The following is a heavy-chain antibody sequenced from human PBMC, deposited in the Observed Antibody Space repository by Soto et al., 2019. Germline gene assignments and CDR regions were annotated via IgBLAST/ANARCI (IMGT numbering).Heavy chain of an antibody. CDR3: ARVKYYDFIQTYGMAV. Sequence: GGSPGLSCAASGFTFSSYSMNWVRQAPGKGLEWVSYISSSSSTIYYADSVKGRFTISRDNAKNSLYLQMNSLRDEDTAVYYCARVKYYDFIQTYGMAVSGQGTTVLVS. CDR2: ISSSSSTI. D-gene: IGHD3-3*01. V-gene: IGHV3-48*02. CDR1: GFTFSSYS. J-gene: IGHJ6*02.